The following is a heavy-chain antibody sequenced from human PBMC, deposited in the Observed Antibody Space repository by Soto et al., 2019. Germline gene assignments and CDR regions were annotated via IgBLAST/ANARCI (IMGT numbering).Heavy chain of an antibody. V-gene: IGHV4-31*03. CDR2: IYYSGST. D-gene: IGHD3-10*01. CDR1: GGSISSGGYY. J-gene: IGHJ4*02. CDR3: AREGRITMVRGVIRGPGYFDY. Sequence: PSETLSLTCTVSGGSISSGGYYWSWIRQHPGKGLEWIGYIYYSGSTYYNTSLKSRVTISVDTSKNQFSLKLSSVTAADTAVYYCAREGRITMVRGVIRGPGYFDYWGQGTLVTVSS.